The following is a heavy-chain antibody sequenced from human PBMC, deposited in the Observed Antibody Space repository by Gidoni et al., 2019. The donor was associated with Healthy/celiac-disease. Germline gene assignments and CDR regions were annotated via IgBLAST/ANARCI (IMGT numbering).Heavy chain of an antibody. Sequence: EVQLVESGGGLVKPGGSLILSCAASGFTFSIYSMNGVRQAPGKGLEWVSSISSSSSYIYYADSVKGRFTIYRDNAKNSLYLQMNSLRAEDTAVYYCACPGIAAAGAADDFDYWGQGTLVTVSS. CDR1: GFTFSIYS. CDR2: ISSSSSYI. CDR3: ACPGIAAAGAADDFDY. J-gene: IGHJ4*02. V-gene: IGHV3-21*01. D-gene: IGHD6-13*01.